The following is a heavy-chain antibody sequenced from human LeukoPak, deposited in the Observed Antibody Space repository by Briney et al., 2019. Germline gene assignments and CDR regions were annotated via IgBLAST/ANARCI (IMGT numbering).Heavy chain of an antibody. Sequence: SETLSLTCTLSGGSISSSSYYWGWIRQPPGKGLEWIGSIYYSGSTYYNPSLKSRVTISVDTSKNQFSLKLSSVTAADTAVYYCARHGRITMIVVVITDEYYFDYWGQGTLVTVSS. D-gene: IGHD3-22*01. V-gene: IGHV4-39*01. CDR1: GGSISSSSYY. J-gene: IGHJ4*02. CDR3: ARHGRITMIVVVITDEYYFDY. CDR2: IYYSGST.